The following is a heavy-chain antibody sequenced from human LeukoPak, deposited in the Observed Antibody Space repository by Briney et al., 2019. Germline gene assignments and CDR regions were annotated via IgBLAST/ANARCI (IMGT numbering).Heavy chain of an antibody. CDR2: ISAYNGNT. Sequence: VASVKVSCKASGYTFTSYGISWVRQAPGQGLEWMGWISAYNGNTNYAQKLQGRVTMTTDTSTSTAYMELRSLRSDDTAVYYCARDRPLLHMTTVDVTFAFDIWGQGTMVTVSS. CDR3: ARDRPLLHMTTVDVTFAFDI. J-gene: IGHJ3*02. CDR1: GYTFTSYG. V-gene: IGHV1-18*01. D-gene: IGHD4-23*01.